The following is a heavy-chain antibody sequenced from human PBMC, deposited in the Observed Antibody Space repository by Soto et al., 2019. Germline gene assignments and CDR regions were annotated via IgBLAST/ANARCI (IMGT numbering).Heavy chain of an antibody. CDR3: ASLNGGRFLDKGDY. CDR2: INHFGSP. CDR1: NGSFMGYY. Sequence: SETLSLTCGVYNGSFMGYYWTWVRQPPGKGLEWIGEINHFGSPNYNPSLKSRVAISIDTSKHQFSLSLRSLTAADTAVYYCASLNGGRFLDKGDYWGQGILVTVSS. V-gene: IGHV4-34*01. D-gene: IGHD3-3*01. J-gene: IGHJ4*02.